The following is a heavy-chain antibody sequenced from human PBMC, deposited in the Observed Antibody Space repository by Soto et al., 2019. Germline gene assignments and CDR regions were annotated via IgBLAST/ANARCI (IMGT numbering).Heavy chain of an antibody. CDR1: GDSISSSTYY. CDR3: ARGFSIAVAGTFTVR. V-gene: IGHV4-39*07. Sequence: PSETLSLTCSVSGDSISSSTYYWGWIRQPPGKGLEWIGEINHSGSTNYNPSLKSRVTISVDTSKNQFSLKLSSVTAADTVVYYCARGFSIAVAGTFTVRWGQGTLVTVSS. D-gene: IGHD6-19*01. J-gene: IGHJ4*02. CDR2: INHSGST.